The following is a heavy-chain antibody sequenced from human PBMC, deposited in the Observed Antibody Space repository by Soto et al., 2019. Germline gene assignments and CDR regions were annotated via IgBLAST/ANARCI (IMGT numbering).Heavy chain of an antibody. D-gene: IGHD2-15*01. V-gene: IGHV4-59*01. CDR2: IYYSGST. J-gene: IGHJ4*02. Sequence: KTSETLSLTCTVSGGSISIYYWSWIRQPPGKGLEWLGNIYYSGSTNYNPSLKSRVTVSVDRSRHQFSLRLSSVTAADTAMYYCARQYCSGDSCYWDYWGQGTLVTVSS. CDR3: ARQYCSGDSCYWDY. CDR1: GGSISIYY.